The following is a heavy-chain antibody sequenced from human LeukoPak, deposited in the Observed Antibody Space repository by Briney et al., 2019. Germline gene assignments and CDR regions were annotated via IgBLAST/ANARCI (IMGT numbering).Heavy chain of an antibody. Sequence: GGSLRLSCAASGFTVSSNYMSWVRQAPGKGLGWVSVIYSGGSTYYADSVKGRFTISRDNSKNTLYLQMGSLRAEDMAVYYCARDYCSSTSCLLDYWGQGTLVTVSS. CDR3: ARDYCSSTSCLLDY. CDR1: GFTVSSNY. V-gene: IGHV3-53*05. J-gene: IGHJ4*02. D-gene: IGHD2-2*01. CDR2: IYSGGST.